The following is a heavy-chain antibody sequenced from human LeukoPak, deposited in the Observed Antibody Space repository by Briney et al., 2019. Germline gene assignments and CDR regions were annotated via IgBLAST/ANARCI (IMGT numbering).Heavy chain of an antibody. CDR2: ISGSGDTI. J-gene: IGHJ4*02. CDR1: GFAFTSYA. V-gene: IGHV3-21*01. D-gene: IGHD1-26*01. Sequence: GGSLRLSCAASGFAFTSYAMRWLRQAPGKGPEWVSTISGSGDTIYYADSVKGRFTISRDNAKNSLYLQMNSLRAEDTAVYYCAREKFAGNGMDYWGQGTLVTVSS. CDR3: AREKFAGNGMDY.